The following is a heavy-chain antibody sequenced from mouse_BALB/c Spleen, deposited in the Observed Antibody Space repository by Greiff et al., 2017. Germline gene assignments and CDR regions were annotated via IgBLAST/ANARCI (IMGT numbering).Heavy chain of an antibody. V-gene: IGHV5-17*02. CDR1: GFTFSSFG. CDR2: ISSGSSTI. J-gene: IGHJ1*01. D-gene: IGHD4-1*01. CDR3: ARALTGTGYFDV. Sequence: EVKLVESGGGLVQPGGSRKLSCAASGFTFSSFGMHWVRQAPEKGLEWVAYISSGSSTIYYADTVKGRFTISRDNPKNTLFLQMTSLRSEDTAMYYCARALTGTGYFDVWGAGTTVTVSS.